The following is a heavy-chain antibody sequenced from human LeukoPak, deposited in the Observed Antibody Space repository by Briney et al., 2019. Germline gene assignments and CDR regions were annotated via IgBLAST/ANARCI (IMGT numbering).Heavy chain of an antibody. D-gene: IGHD3-10*01. Sequence: GGSLRLSCAGSGFAFGTYAMSRVRQAPGMGLEWVSSISADGQVTYYADSVEGRFTVSRDNSKSTLYLQLNSLRAEDTATYYCARDPYNTILYRLVHWGQGTLVTVSS. CDR1: GFAFGTYA. CDR3: ARDPYNTILYRLVH. CDR2: ISADGQVT. V-gene: IGHV3-23*01. J-gene: IGHJ4*02.